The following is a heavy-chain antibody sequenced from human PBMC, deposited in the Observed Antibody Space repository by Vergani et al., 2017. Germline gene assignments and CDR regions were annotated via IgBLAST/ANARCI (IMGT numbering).Heavy chain of an antibody. CDR2: INHSGST. CDR3: ARGPPYYDSSGYAYYFDY. J-gene: IGHJ4*02. V-gene: IGHV4-34*01. Sequence: QVQLQQWGAGLLKPSETLSLTCAVYGGSFSGYYWSWIRQPPGKGLEWIGEINHSGSTNYNPSLKSRVTISVDTSKNQFSLKLSSVTAADTAVYYCARGPPYYDSSGYAYYFDYWGQGTLVTVSS. CDR1: GGSFSGYY. D-gene: IGHD3-22*01.